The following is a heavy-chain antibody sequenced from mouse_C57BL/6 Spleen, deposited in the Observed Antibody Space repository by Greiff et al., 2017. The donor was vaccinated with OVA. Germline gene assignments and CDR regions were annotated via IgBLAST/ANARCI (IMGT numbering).Heavy chain of an antibody. CDR3: ARETAQGGAMDY. J-gene: IGHJ4*01. V-gene: IGHV5-16*01. CDR2: INYDGSST. Sequence: EVQRVESEGGLVQPGSSMTLSCTASGFTFSDYYMAWVRQVPEKGLEWVANINYDGSSTYYLDSLKSRFIISRDNAKNILYLQMSSLKSEDTATYYCARETAQGGAMDYWGQGTSVTVAS. D-gene: IGHD3-2*02. CDR1: GFTFSDYY.